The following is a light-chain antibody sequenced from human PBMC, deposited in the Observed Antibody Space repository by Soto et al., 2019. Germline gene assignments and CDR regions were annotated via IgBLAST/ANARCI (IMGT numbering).Light chain of an antibody. V-gene: IGKV3-20*01. CDR2: GSS. J-gene: IGKJ1*01. CDR1: QTVSSGY. CDR3: QQYARSPWT. Sequence: EVVLTQSPGTLSLSPGAAATLSCSASQTVSSGYLAWYQQRSGQAPRLLIYGSSSRASDVPDRFSGSGSWTEFTLTISSLEPEDVAVYFCQQYARSPWTFGQGTKLEIK.